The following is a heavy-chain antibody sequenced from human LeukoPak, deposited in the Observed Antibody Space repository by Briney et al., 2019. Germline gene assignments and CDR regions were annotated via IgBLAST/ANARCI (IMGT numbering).Heavy chain of an antibody. D-gene: IGHD1-1*01. J-gene: IGHJ6*03. CDR3: ARVGSTVDYYYYYYMDV. Sequence: SETLSLTCTVSGYSISSGYYWGWIRQPPGKGLEWIGSIYHSGSTYYNPSLKSRVTISVDTSKNQFSLKLSSVTAADTAVYYCARVGSTVDYYYYYYMDVWGKGTTVTVSS. CDR2: IYHSGST. V-gene: IGHV4-38-2*02. CDR1: GYSISSGYY.